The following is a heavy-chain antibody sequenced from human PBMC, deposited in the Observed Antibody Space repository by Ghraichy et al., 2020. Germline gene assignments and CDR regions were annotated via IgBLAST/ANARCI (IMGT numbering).Heavy chain of an antibody. Sequence: GGSLRLSCVVSGFTVSWNYMSWVRQAPGKGLEWVSIIYSDGRTYYANSVKGRFTISRDNSKNTLYLQMNSLRAEDTAVYYCARILFIATAGSDYWGQGTLLTVSS. CDR3: ARILFIATAGSDY. J-gene: IGHJ4*02. V-gene: IGHV3-53*01. D-gene: IGHD6-13*01. CDR1: GFTVSWNY. CDR2: IYSDGRT.